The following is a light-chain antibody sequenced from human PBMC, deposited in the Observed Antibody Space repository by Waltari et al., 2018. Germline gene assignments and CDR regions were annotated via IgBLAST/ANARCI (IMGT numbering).Light chain of an antibody. CDR2: DDN. CDR3: QSDDSSNKKI. CDR1: IATISSNT. Sequence: FMLTQPHSVSDSPAKTFTSSFPRRIATISSNTVQLNQQRPGSAPNTVIYDDNQRPAGVPDRFSGSIDSSSNSASLTISGLKAEDEADYYCQSDDSSNKKIFGGGTKLTVL. J-gene: IGLJ2*01. V-gene: IGLV6-57*03.